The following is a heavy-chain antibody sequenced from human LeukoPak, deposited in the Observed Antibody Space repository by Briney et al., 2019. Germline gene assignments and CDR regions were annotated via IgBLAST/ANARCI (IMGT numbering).Heavy chain of an antibody. CDR3: ARDRQYDMDV. CDR1: GFTFSSYW. Sequence: PGESLRLSCAASGFTFSSYWMHWARQAPGKGLVWVSHINSDGSSTSYADSVKGRFTISRDNAKHTVYLQMNSLRVEDTAVYYCARDRQYDMDVWGQGTTVTVS. CDR2: INSDGSST. V-gene: IGHV3-74*01. J-gene: IGHJ6*02.